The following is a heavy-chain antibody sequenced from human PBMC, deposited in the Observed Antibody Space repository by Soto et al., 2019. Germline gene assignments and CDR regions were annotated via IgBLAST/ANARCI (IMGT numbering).Heavy chain of an antibody. Sequence: LRLSCAASGFTFSRYSMIWVRQAPGKGLEWVSYIGSTVTSIFYSDSVKGRFTISRDNAKNSLFLQMNSLRDEDTAVYYCVRDRAHYYYGMDVWGQGTTVTVSS. CDR3: VRDRAHYYYGMDV. CDR1: GFTFSRYS. J-gene: IGHJ6*02. CDR2: IGSTVTSI. V-gene: IGHV3-48*02.